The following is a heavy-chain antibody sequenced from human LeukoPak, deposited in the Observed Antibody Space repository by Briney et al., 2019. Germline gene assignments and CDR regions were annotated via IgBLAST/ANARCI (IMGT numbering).Heavy chain of an antibody. J-gene: IGHJ6*02. CDR3: ARDGYCSGGSCTRNYYYYGMDV. D-gene: IGHD2-15*01. CDR2: INPSGGST. V-gene: IGHV1-46*01. Sequence: ASVKVSCKTSGYTFTSYYIHWVRQAPGQGLEWMGIINPSGGSTSYAQKFQGRVTMTRDTSTSTVYMELSSLRSEDTAVYYCARDGYCSGGSCTRNYYYYGMDVWGQGTTVTVSS. CDR1: GYTFTSYY.